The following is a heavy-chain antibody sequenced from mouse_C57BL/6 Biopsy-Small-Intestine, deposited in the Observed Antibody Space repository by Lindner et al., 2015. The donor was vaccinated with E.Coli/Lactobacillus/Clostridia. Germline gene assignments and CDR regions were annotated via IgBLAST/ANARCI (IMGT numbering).Heavy chain of an antibody. CDR3: ARKGASWDEDYNAMDY. CDR2: IYPGDGDT. D-gene: IGHD4-1*01. Sequence: VQLQESGPELVKPGASVKISCKASGYAFSSSWMNWVKQRPGKGLEWIGRIYPGDGDTNYNGKFKGKATLTADKSSSTAYMQLSSLTSEDSAVYFCARKGASWDEDYNAMDYWGQGTSVTVSS. J-gene: IGHJ4*01. V-gene: IGHV1-82*01. CDR1: GYAFSSSW.